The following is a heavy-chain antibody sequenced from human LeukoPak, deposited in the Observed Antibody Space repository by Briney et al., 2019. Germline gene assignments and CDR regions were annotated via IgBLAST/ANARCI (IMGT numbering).Heavy chain of an antibody. J-gene: IGHJ6*03. CDR2: INHSGST. Sequence: PSETLSLTCAVYGGSFSGYYWSWIRQPPGKGLEWIGEINHSGSTNYNPSLKSRVTISVDTSKNQFSLKLSSVTAADTAVYYCARVSSSSWPRIYYYYYYMDVWGKGTTVTVSS. CDR1: GGSFSGYY. D-gene: IGHD6-13*01. CDR3: ARVSSSSWPRIYYYYYYMDV. V-gene: IGHV4-34*01.